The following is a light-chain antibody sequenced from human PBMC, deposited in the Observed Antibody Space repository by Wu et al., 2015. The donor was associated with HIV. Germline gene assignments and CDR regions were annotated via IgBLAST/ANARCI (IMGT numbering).Light chain of an antibody. CDR1: QSVSSSY. CDR3: QQYGSSPRT. CDR2: GAS. J-gene: IGKJ1*01. V-gene: IGKV3-20*01. Sequence: EIVLTQSPGTLSLSPGERATLSCRASQSVSSSYLAWYQQKPGQAPRLLIYGASSRATGIPDRFSGSGSGTDFTLTIRRLEPEDFAVYYCQQYGSSPRTF.